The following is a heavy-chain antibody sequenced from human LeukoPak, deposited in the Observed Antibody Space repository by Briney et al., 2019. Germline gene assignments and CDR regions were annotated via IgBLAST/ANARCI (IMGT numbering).Heavy chain of an antibody. D-gene: IGHD3-10*01. Sequence: SETLSLTCTVPGGPISNTNYYWGWIRQPPGKGLEWIANIYYSGTTFYNPSLKSRVTISVDTSKNQFSLKLSSVTAADTAVYYCARLDYFGSGSQDAFDIWGQGTMVTVSS. J-gene: IGHJ3*02. CDR1: GGPISNTNYY. CDR3: ARLDYFGSGSQDAFDI. CDR2: IYYSGTT. V-gene: IGHV4-39*01.